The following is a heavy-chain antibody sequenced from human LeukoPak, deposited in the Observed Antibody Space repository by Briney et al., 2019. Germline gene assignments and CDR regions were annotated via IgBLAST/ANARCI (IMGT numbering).Heavy chain of an antibody. CDR3: SRADHVETAMVGDY. V-gene: IGHV1-2*02. J-gene: IGHJ4*02. CDR1: GYTFTGYY. Sequence: ASVKVSCKASGYTFTGYYMHWVRQAPGQGLEWMGWINPNSGGTNYAQKFQGRVTMTRDTSISTAYMELSRLRSDDTAVYYCSRADHVETAMVGDYWGQGTLVTVSS. CDR2: INPNSGGT. D-gene: IGHD5-18*01.